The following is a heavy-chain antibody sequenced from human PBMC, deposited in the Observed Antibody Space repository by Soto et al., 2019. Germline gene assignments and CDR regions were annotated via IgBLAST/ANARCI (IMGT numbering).Heavy chain of an antibody. CDR1: GFTFSDYY. D-gene: IGHD3-22*01. Sequence: GGSLRLSCAASGFTFSDYYMSWIRQAPRKGLEWVSYISSSGDVIYYADSVKGRFTISRDNAKNSLYLQLNSLRAEDTAVYYCARDLGYYASDGYFDYWGQGTVVPSPQ. J-gene: IGHJ4*02. CDR2: ISSSGDVI. CDR3: ARDLGYYASDGYFDY. V-gene: IGHV3-11*01.